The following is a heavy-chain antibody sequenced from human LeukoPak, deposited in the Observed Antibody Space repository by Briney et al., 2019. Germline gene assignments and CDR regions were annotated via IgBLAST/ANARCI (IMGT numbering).Heavy chain of an antibody. J-gene: IGHJ6*03. CDR3: ARISRIAAAGYYYYYMDV. V-gene: IGHV1-2*02. CDR2: INPNSGGT. CDR1: GYTFTGYY. D-gene: IGHD6-13*01. Sequence: RASVKVSCKASGYTFTGYYMHWVRQAPGQGLEWMGWINPNSGGTNYAQKFQGRVTMIRDTSISTAYMELSRLRSDDTAVYYCARISRIAAAGYYYYYMDVWGKGTTVTVSS.